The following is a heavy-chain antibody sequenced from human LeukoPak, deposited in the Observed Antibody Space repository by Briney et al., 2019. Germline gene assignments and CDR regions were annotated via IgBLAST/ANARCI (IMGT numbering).Heavy chain of an antibody. Sequence: SETLSLTCTVSAGSISTSGFYWSWYRQPPGKGLEWIGYIYHNGNTQYNPSLKSRLIISVDTSKNQFSLKLNSVTAADTAVYYCARGPRWSGGNWGQGILVVVSS. CDR3: ARGPRWSGGN. J-gene: IGHJ4*02. D-gene: IGHD6-13*01. V-gene: IGHV4-31*03. CDR2: IYHNGNT. CDR1: AGSISTSGFY.